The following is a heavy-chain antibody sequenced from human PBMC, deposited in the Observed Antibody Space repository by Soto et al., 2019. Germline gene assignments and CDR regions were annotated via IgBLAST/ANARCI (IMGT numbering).Heavy chain of an antibody. Sequence: ASVKVSCKASGYTFTSYDINWVRQATGQGLEWMGWMNPNSGNTGYAQKFQGRVTMTRNTSISTAYMELSSLRSEDTAVYYCARGGFDYDFWSGPMDVWGKGTTVTVSS. CDR2: MNPNSGNT. CDR3: ARGGFDYDFWSGPMDV. CDR1: GYTFTSYD. D-gene: IGHD3-3*01. J-gene: IGHJ6*03. V-gene: IGHV1-8*01.